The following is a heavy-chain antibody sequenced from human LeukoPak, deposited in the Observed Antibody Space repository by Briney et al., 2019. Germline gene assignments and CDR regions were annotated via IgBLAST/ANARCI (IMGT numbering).Heavy chain of an antibody. CDR2: IYYSGST. V-gene: IGHV4-39*07. J-gene: IGHJ4*02. CDR3: ARVSAMGGTSD. CDR1: GGSISSSSYY. Sequence: SETLSLTCTVSGGSISSSSYYWGWIRQPPGKGLEWIGSIYYSGSTYYNPSLKSRVTISVDTSKNQFSLKLSSVTAADTAVYYRARVSAMGGTSDWGQGTLVTVSS. D-gene: IGHD1-26*01.